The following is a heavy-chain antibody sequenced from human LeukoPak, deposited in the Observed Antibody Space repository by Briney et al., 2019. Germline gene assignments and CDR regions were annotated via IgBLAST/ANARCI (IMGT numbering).Heavy chain of an antibody. V-gene: IGHV3-9*01. D-gene: IGHD6-25*01. CDR3: AKDRDYSSAGASVDY. J-gene: IGHJ4*02. CDR1: GFIFDDYA. CDR2: ISWNSGSI. Sequence: GRSLRLSCAASGFIFDDYAMHWVREAPGKGLEWVSGISWNSGSIGYADSVKGRFTISRDNAKNSLYLQMNSLRAEDTALYYCAKDRDYSSAGASVDYWGQGTLVTVSS.